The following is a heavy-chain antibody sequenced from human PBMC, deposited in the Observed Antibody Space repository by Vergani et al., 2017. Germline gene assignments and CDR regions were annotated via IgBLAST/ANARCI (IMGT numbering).Heavy chain of an antibody. D-gene: IGHD5-24*01. CDR3: ARSQMATNDFDL. CDR1: GYTFGNHP. V-gene: IGHV1-18*04. CDR2: NSPYNHKT. Sequence: QAQLGQSDSEVKKPGDSVTLSCKTSGYTFGNHPITWVRQAPGQGLEWMGWNSPYNHKTLYSQKVEGRVTMTSDTSSSTVFLELRRLTSDDTAIYYCARSQMATNDFDLWGRGTLVTVSS. J-gene: IGHJ4*02.